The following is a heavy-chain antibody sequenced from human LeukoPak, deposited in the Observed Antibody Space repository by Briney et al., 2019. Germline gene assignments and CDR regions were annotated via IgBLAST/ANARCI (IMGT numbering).Heavy chain of an antibody. V-gene: IGHV3-48*03. CDR2: ISSSSATM. CDR1: GFTFKSYE. J-gene: IGHJ4*02. CDR3: AKYPSDSGY. D-gene: IGHD2-2*01. Sequence: PGGYLRLSCAAYGFTFKSYEMNWFRQAPGKGLEWVSYISSSSATMYYANSVKCRFTISRDDAKNSLFLQMNSLRAEDTAIYYSAKYPSDSGYWGQGTLVTVSS.